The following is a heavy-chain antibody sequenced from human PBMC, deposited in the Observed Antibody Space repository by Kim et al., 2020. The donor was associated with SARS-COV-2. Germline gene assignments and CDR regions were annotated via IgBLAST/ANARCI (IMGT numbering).Heavy chain of an antibody. D-gene: IGHD3-22*01. CDR3: ATDLSIPMIVVVIAPDY. Sequence: KGRFTIPRDNSTNTLYLQMNSLRAEDTAVYYCATDLSIPMIVVVIAPDYWGQGTLVTVSS. V-gene: IGHV3-23*01. J-gene: IGHJ4*02.